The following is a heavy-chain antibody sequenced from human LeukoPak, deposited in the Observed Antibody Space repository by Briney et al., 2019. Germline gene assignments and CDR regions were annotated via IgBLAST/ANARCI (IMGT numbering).Heavy chain of an antibody. J-gene: IGHJ3*02. CDR1: GGTFSSYA. CDR2: ISAYNGNT. CDR3: ASIGWGTMLFDI. D-gene: IGHD1-1*01. Sequence: ASVKVSCKASGGTFSSYAISWVRQAPGQGLEWMGWISAYNGNTNYAQKLQGRVTMTTDTSTSTAYMELRSLRSDDTAVYYCASIGWGTMLFDIWGQGTMVTVSS. V-gene: IGHV1-18*01.